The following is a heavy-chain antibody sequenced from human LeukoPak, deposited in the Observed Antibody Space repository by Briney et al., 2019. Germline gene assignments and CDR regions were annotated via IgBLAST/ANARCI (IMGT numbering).Heavy chain of an antibody. V-gene: IGHV4-59*01. CDR3: ARGDCSGGSCYPHP. Sequence: KPSETLSLTCTVSGGPISSYYWSWIRQPPGKGLEWIGYIYYSGSTNYNPSLKSRVTISVDTSKNQFSLKLSSVTAADTAVYYCARGDCSGGSCYPHPWGQGTLVTVSS. CDR2: IYYSGST. CDR1: GGPISSYY. J-gene: IGHJ5*02. D-gene: IGHD2-15*01.